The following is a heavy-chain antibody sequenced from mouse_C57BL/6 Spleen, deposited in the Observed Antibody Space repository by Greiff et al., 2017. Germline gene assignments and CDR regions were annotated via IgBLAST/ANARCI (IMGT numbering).Heavy chain of an antibody. D-gene: IGHD3-3*01. CDR1: GFSLTSYG. V-gene: IGHV2-6-1*01. J-gene: IGHJ1*03. Sequence: QVQLKESGPGLVAPSQSLSITCTVSGFSLTSYGVHWVRQPPGTGLAWLVVIWSDGSTTYTSALKSRLSISKDNAKSQVFLKMNSLQTDDTAMYYCARHQTRGRYFDVWGTGTTVTVSS. CDR3: ARHQTRGRYFDV. CDR2: IWSDGST.